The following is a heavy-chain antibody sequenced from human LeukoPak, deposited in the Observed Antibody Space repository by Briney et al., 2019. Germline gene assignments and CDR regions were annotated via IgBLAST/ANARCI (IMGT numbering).Heavy chain of an antibody. CDR1: GYIFTNYW. CDR3: VRSPACSGGDCYPNWFDP. D-gene: IGHD2-15*01. CDR2: IYPGDSNT. Sequence: GESLKISCKGSGYIFTNYWIGWVRQMPGKGLEWMGIIYPGDSNTKYSPPFQGQVTISVDKSITTAYLQWSSLKASDTAMYYCVRSPACSGGDCYPNWFDPWGQGTLVTVSS. J-gene: IGHJ5*02. V-gene: IGHV5-51*01.